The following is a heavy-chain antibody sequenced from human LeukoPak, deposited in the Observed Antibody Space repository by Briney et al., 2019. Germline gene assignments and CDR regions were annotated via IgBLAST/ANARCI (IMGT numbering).Heavy chain of an antibody. V-gene: IGHV1-69*06. CDR3: ARADGVGEYPIYYYYYMDV. CDR2: IIHIFGTA. J-gene: IGHJ6*03. Sequence: AAVNVSCKASGGTFSNYSISWVRQAPGPGLEWMGMIIHIFGTANCAQKFQGRVTITADKSTSTAYMELSSLRSEDTAVYYCARADGVGEYPIYYYYYMDVWGKGTTVTVSS. D-gene: IGHD3-10*01. CDR1: GGTFSNYS.